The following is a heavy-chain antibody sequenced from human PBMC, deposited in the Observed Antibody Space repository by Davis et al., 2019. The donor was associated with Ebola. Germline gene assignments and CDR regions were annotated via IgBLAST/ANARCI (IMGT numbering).Heavy chain of an antibody. CDR2: ISGTGSAI. D-gene: IGHD3-22*01. J-gene: IGHJ6*02. V-gene: IGHV3-11*04. CDR1: GFTFSDYY. CDR3: ARRAWYYDSSGYLDGMDV. Sequence: GGSLRLSCAASGFTFSDYYMGWIRQAPGKGLEWVSYISGTGSAIYYADSVKGRFTISRDNAKNSLYLQMNSLRDEDTAVYYCARRAWYYDSSGYLDGMDVWGQGTTVTVSS.